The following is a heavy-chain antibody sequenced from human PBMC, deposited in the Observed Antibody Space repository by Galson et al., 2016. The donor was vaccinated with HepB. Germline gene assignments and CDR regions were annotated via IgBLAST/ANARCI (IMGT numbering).Heavy chain of an antibody. J-gene: IGHJ4*02. CDR3: ARSSRDSSGWYDYFDY. CDR1: GCTFSSYW. D-gene: IGHD6-19*01. CDR2: IYSDGSST. Sequence: SLRLSCAASGCTFSSYWMPLVRQAPGKGLVWVSRIYSDGSSTNYAYSGKGRFTISRDNAKNTLSLQMNSLRAEDTAVYYCARSSRDSSGWYDYFDYWGQGTLVTV. V-gene: IGHV3-74*01.